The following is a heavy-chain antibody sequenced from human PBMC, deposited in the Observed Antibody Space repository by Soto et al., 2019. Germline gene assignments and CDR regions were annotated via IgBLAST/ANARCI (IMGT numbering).Heavy chain of an antibody. D-gene: IGHD4-4*01. CDR1: GFTFSDYY. CDR2: ISSSGSTI. V-gene: IGHV3-11*01. Sequence: QVQLVESGGGLVKPGGSLRLSCAASGFTFSDYYMSWIRQAPGKGLEWVSYISSSGSTIYYADSVKGRFTISRDNAKNALYLKMNSLRAEETGVYYCARDHAVYRTTVTQGGAFDIWGQGTTVTVSS. CDR3: ARDHAVYRTTVTQGGAFDI. J-gene: IGHJ3*02.